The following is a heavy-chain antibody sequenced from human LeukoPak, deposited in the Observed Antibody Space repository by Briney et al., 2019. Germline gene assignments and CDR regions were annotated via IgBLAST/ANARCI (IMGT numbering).Heavy chain of an antibody. CDR1: GDSISSYY. J-gene: IGHJ5*02. Sequence: KTSETLSLTCTVSGDSISSYYWNWIRQPPGKGLEWIGYIYYTGRTNYNPSLKSRITLSLDTSWNQFSLKLNSVTAADTAVYYCARDSAAGANWFDPWGQGTLVTVSS. CDR3: ARDSAAGANWFDP. V-gene: IGHV4-59*01. CDR2: IYYTGRT. D-gene: IGHD6-13*01.